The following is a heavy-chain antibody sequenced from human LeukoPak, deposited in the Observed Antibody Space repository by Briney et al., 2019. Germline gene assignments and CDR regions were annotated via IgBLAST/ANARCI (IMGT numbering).Heavy chain of an antibody. J-gene: IGHJ6*02. CDR1: GFTFTTYW. V-gene: IGHV3-74*01. CDR2: INSDGSIT. Sequence: GGSLRLSCAASGFTFTTYWMHWVRQAPGKGLVWVSHINSDGSITSYADSVKGRFTISRDNSKNTLYLQMNSLRAEDTAVYYCAKAVSYYYYYGMDVWGQGTTVTVSS. CDR3: AKAVSYYYYYGMDV.